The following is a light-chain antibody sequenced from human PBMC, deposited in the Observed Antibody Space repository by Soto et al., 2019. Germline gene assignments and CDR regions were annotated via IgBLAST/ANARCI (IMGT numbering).Light chain of an antibody. CDR1: QSISSW. Sequence: DIQMTQSPSTLSASVGDRVTITCRASQSISSWLAWYQQKPGKAPKLLMYKASTLQSGVPSRFSGSGSGTEFTLTISSLQPDDFATYYCQRYDTYSVNTFGQGTKVEIK. V-gene: IGKV1-5*03. CDR3: QRYDTYSVNT. CDR2: KAS. J-gene: IGKJ2*01.